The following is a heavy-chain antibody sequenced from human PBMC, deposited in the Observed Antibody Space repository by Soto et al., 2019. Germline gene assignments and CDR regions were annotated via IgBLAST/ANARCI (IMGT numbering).Heavy chain of an antibody. CDR2: IYYSGST. Sequence: SETLSLTCTVSGGFVSSGSYYWSWIRQPPGKGPEWIGYIYYSGSTNYNPSLKSRVTISLDTSKNQFSLKLYSVTAADTAVYYCATLNKWSHGHWRQGTLVTVSS. V-gene: IGHV4-61*01. J-gene: IGHJ4*02. CDR3: ATLNKWSHGH. D-gene: IGHD1-26*01. CDR1: GGFVSSGSYY.